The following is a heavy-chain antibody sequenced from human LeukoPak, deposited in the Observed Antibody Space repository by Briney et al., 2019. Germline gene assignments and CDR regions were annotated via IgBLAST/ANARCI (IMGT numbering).Heavy chain of an antibody. J-gene: IGHJ4*02. D-gene: IGHD3-3*01. V-gene: IGHV3-23*01. CDR3: AKDFWSGYYPNY. CDR2: SGSGGST. CDR1: GFTFSSYA. Sequence: GGSLRLSCAASGFTFSSYAMSWVRQAPGKGLEWVSGSGSGGSTYYADSVKGRFTISRDNSRNTLYLQMNSLRAEDTAVYYCAKDFWSGYYPNYWGQGTLVTVSS.